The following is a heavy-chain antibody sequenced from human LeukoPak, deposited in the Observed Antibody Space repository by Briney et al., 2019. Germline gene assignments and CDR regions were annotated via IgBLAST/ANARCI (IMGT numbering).Heavy chain of an antibody. CDR3: ARLNIVGEFPLFDY. CDR1: GFTFSSYW. CDR2: INSDGSST. V-gene: IGHV3-74*01. Sequence: GGSLRLSCAASGFTFSSYWMHWVRQAPGKGLVWVSRINSDGSSTSYADSVRGRFTISRDNAKNSLYLQMNSLRAEDTAAYYCARLNIVGEFPLFDYWGQGALVTVSS. D-gene: IGHD1-26*01. J-gene: IGHJ4*02.